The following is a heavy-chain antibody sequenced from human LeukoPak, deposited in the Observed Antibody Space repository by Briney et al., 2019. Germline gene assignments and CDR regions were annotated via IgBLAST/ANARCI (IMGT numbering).Heavy chain of an antibody. CDR2: ISYDGSNK. CDR1: GFTFSSYA. Sequence: GGSLRLSCAASGFTFSSYAMHWVRQAPGKGLEWVAAISYDGSNKYYADSVKGRFTISRDNSKNTLYLQMNSLRAEDTAVYYCARVLLWFGEPSDFDYWGQRTLATVSS. D-gene: IGHD3-10*01. J-gene: IGHJ4*02. CDR3: ARVLLWFGEPSDFDY. V-gene: IGHV3-30*04.